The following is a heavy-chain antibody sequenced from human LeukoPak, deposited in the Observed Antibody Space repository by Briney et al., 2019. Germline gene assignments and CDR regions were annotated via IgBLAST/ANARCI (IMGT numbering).Heavy chain of an antibody. D-gene: IGHD3-10*01. CDR2: ISGSGGST. CDR3: AKGGRSLWFGELPFDY. V-gene: IGHV3-23*01. Sequence: PGGSLTLSCAASGFTFSSYAMSWVRQAPGKGLEWVSAISGSGGSTYYADSVKGRFTISRDNYKNTLYLQMNSLRAEDTAVYYCAKGGRSLWFGELPFDYWGQGTLVTVSS. CDR1: GFTFSSYA. J-gene: IGHJ4*02.